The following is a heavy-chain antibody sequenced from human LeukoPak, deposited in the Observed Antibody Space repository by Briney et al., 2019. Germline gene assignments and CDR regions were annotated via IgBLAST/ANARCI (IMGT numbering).Heavy chain of an antibody. Sequence: GGSLRLSCAASGFTFSNYWMHWVRQAPGKGLVWVSRINSDGSTTSCADAVKGRFTISRDNAKNTLFLQMNSLRAEDTAVYYCARDGGFCTNGVCFFDFWGQGTLVTVSS. CDR2: INSDGSTT. D-gene: IGHD2-8*01. J-gene: IGHJ4*02. V-gene: IGHV3-74*01. CDR3: ARDGGFCTNGVCFFDF. CDR1: GFTFSNYW.